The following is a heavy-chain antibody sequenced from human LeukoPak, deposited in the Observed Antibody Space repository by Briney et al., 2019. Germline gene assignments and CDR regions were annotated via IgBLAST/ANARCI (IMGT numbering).Heavy chain of an antibody. D-gene: IGHD3-16*01. CDR3: AKASWVSNVDAVL. J-gene: IGHJ4*02. Sequence: GGSLRLSCAASGFIFRNYAMSWVRQGPARGLEWVSSLRGDGETFYADSVKGRFTLSRDDSRNTVYLQLNNLRVEDTAIYYCAKASWVSNVDAVLWGQGALVTVSS. V-gene: IGHV3-23*01. CDR2: LRGDGET. CDR1: GFIFRNYA.